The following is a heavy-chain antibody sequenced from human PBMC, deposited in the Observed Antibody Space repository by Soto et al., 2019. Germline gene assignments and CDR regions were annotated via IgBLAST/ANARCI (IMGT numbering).Heavy chain of an antibody. CDR3: AKGRSYYYYYGVDV. CDR1: GFTFSSYS. CDR2: ISSSSSTI. J-gene: IGHJ6*02. V-gene: IGHV3-48*01. Sequence: GGSLRLSCAASGFTFSSYSMNWVRQAPGKGLEWVSYISSSSSTIYYADSVKGRFTISRDNAKKSLYLQMNSLRAEDTALYYCAKGRSYYYYYGVDVWGQGTTVTVSS.